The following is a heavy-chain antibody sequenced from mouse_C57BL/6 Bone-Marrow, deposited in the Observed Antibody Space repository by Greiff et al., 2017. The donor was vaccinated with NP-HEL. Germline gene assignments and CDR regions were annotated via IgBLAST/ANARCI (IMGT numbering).Heavy chain of an antibody. CDR1: GFSLTSYA. V-gene: IGHV2-9-1*01. CDR3: ARKGYWYFDV. CDR2: LWTGGGT. Sequence: VMLVESGPGLVAPSQSLSITCTVSGFSLTSYAISWVRQPPGKGLEWLGVLWTGGGTNYNSALKSRLSISKDNSKSQVFLKMSSLQTDDTARYYCARKGYWYFDVWGTGTTVTVSS. J-gene: IGHJ1*03.